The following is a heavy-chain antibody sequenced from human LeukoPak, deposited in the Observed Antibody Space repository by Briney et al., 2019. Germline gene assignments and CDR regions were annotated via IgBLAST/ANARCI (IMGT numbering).Heavy chain of an antibody. CDR3: TKGTGFVWLFPFDS. CDR2: ISYDGSNK. Sequence: GGSLRLSCAASGFSFSSYGMHWVRQGPGKGLEWVAVISYDGSNKYYADSVKGRFTISRDNSKNTLYLQMNSLRPEDTAVYYCTKGTGFVWLFPFDSWGQGTLVTVSS. V-gene: IGHV3-30*18. CDR1: GFSFSSYG. J-gene: IGHJ4*02. D-gene: IGHD3-9*01.